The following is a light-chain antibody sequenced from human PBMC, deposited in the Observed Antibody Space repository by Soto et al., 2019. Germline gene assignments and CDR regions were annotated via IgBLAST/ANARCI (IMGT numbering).Light chain of an antibody. J-gene: IGKJ1*01. Sequence: EIVMTQSPATLSVSPGERATLSCRASQSVSSNLAWYQQKPGQAPRLLLYGAYTRAIGIPARFSGSGSGTEFTLTISSLQSEDFAVYSCQQYNDWPRTFGQGTKVEIK. CDR3: QQYNDWPRT. V-gene: IGKV3-15*01. CDR1: QSVSSN. CDR2: GAY.